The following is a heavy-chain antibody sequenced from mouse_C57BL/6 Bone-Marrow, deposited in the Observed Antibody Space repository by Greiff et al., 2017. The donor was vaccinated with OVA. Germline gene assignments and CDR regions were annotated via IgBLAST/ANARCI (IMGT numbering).Heavy chain of an antibody. CDR1: GFTFSDYG. V-gene: IGHV5-15*01. CDR2: ISNLAYSI. Sequence: EVMLVESGGGLVQPGGSLKLSCAASGFTFSDYGMAWVRQAPRKGPEWVAFISNLAYSIYYADTVTGRFTISRENAKNTLYLEMSSLRSEDTAMFYCARLDDVLCMDYWGQGTSVTVSS. D-gene: IGHD2-12*01. CDR3: ARLDDVLCMDY. J-gene: IGHJ4*01.